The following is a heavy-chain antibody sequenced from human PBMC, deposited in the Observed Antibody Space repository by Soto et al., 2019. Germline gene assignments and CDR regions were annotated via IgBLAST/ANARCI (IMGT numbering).Heavy chain of an antibody. CDR1: GGSPSYYY. CDR3: ARTTAVPNTLRSRYFFDY. D-gene: IGHD4-17*01. CDR2: IDNSGTT. Sequence: SETLSLTCTISGGSPSYYYWTWIRQPPGKGLEWIGNIDNSGTTNYNPSLKSRVTISVDLSKNQFSLGLSSVTTADTALYYCARTTAVPNTLRSRYFFDYWGQGTLVTVSS. V-gene: IGHV4-59*01. J-gene: IGHJ4*02.